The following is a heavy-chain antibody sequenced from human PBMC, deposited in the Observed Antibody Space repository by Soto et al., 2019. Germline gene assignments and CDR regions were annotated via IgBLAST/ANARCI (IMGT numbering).Heavy chain of an antibody. J-gene: IGHJ2*01. V-gene: IGHV4-34*01. Sequence: QVQLQQWGAGLLKPSETLSLTCAVYGGSFSGYSWSWIRKPPGKGLAWIGEINHSGSTNYHPSLKSRVTISVDTSKNQCSLKLRSVTAADTAVYYCARGGAWIRSTNGYWYFDLWGRGTLVTVSS. D-gene: IGHD5-12*01. CDR2: INHSGST. CDR3: ARGGAWIRSTNGYWYFDL. CDR1: GGSFSGYS.